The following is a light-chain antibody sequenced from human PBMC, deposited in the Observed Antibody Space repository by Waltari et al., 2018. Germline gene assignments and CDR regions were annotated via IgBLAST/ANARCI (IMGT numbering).Light chain of an antibody. V-gene: IGLV2-23*02. Sequence: QSGLTQPASVSGSPGQSITISCTGTSSDIGSYDLVSWYLLLPGKAPKLLISEVSQRPSGVSTRFSDSKSGNTASLTISGLQAEDEADYYCCSYGGTTNWMFGGGTRLTV. CDR3: CSYGGTTNWM. CDR2: EVS. CDR1: SSDIGSYDL. J-gene: IGLJ3*02.